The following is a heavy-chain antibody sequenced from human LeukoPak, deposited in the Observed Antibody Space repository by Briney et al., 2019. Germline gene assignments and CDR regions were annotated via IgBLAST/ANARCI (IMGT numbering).Heavy chain of an antibody. CDR3: ARDSPYGTAGC. Sequence: GGSLRLSCSASGFTFSNYNMNWVRQAPGKGLEWVSSISSSSSYIYYADSVKGRFTISRVNTKNSLYLQMNSLRAEDTAVYYCARDSPYGTAGCWGQGTLVTVSS. CDR1: GFTFSNYN. CDR2: ISSSSSYI. J-gene: IGHJ4*02. V-gene: IGHV3-21*01. D-gene: IGHD2-8*02.